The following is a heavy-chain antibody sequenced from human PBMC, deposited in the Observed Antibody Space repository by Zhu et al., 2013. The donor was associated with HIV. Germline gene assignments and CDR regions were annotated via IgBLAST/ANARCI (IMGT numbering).Heavy chain of an antibody. CDR2: IIPIFGTA. V-gene: IGHV1-69*06. Sequence: QVQLVQSGAEVKKPGSSVKVSCKASGGTFSSYAISWVRQAPGQGLEWMGGIIPIFGTANYAQKFQGRVTITADKSTSTAYMELSSLRSEDTAVYYCARDGDYYDREPYYYYYYGMDVWAEGTDGHRLL. CDR1: GGTFSSYA. D-gene: IGHD3-3*01. CDR3: ARDGDYYDREPYYYYYYGMDV. J-gene: IGHJ6*04.